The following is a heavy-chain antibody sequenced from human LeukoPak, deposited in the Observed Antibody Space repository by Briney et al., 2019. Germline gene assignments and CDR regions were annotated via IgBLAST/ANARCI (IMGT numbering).Heavy chain of an antibody. J-gene: IGHJ3*02. CDR1: RFTFSSYS. CDR3: ARGRQNEEYFQLNAFDI. CDR2: ISSSSSYI. Sequence: NPGGSLRLSCAASRFTFSSYSMNWVRQAPGKGLEWVSSISSSSSYIYYAESVKGRFTISRDNAKNSLYLQMNSLRAEDTAVYYCARGRQNEEYFQLNAFDIWGQGTMVTVSS. V-gene: IGHV3-21*01. D-gene: IGHD2/OR15-2a*01.